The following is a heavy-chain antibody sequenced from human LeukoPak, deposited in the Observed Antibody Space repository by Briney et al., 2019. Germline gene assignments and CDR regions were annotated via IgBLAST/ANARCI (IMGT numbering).Heavy chain of an antibody. CDR3: ARDESIAAPGGFDP. D-gene: IGHD6-6*01. V-gene: IGHV1-3*02. Sequence: ASVKVSCKASGYTFTSYAMHWVRQAPGQRLEWMGWSNAGNGNTKYSQEFQGRVTITRDTSASTAYMELSSLRSEDTAVYYCARDESIAAPGGFDPWGQGTLVTVSS. CDR2: SNAGNGNT. CDR1: GYTFTSYA. J-gene: IGHJ5*02.